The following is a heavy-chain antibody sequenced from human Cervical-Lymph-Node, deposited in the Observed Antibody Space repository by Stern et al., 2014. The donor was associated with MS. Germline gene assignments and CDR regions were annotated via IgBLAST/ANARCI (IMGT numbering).Heavy chain of an antibody. J-gene: IGHJ6*02. Sequence: QLQLQESGPGLVKPSETLSLTCTVSGGSISSDYWSWIRQPPGKGLEWIGYIYHNGNTNYNPSLRSRVTISVDTSKNQFSLKLTSVTAADTAVYYCARGPADTNYGYNYYYYGMDVWGQGTTVTVSS. CDR1: GGSISSDY. D-gene: IGHD5-18*01. V-gene: IGHV4-59*01. CDR3: ARGPADTNYGYNYYYYGMDV. CDR2: IYHNGNT.